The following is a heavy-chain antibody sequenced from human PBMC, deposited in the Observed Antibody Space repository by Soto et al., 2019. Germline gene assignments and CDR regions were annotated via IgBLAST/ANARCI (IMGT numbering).Heavy chain of an antibody. CDR3: ARHTPLLVRSQWGLELELAHLNWFDP. Sequence: PSETLSLTCTVSGGSISSSSYYWGWIRQPPGKGLEWIGSIYYSGSTYYNPSLKSRVTISVDTSKNQFSLKLSSVTAADTAVYYCARHTPLLVRSQWGLELELAHLNWFDPWGQGTLVTAPQ. V-gene: IGHV4-39*01. J-gene: IGHJ5*02. D-gene: IGHD1-7*01. CDR1: GGSISSSSYY. CDR2: IYYSGST.